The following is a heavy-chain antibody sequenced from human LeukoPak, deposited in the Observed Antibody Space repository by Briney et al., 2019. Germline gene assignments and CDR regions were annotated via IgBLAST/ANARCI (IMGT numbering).Heavy chain of an antibody. CDR1: GYTFTDDY. CDR3: APTAEAYTGWWKV. J-gene: IGHJ4*02. V-gene: IGHV1-2*02. D-gene: IGHD3-16*01. Sequence: ASVKVSCKASGYTFTDDYVHWVRQAPGQGLEFMGWINPDSGFTNYAQKFKGRVTMTRDTSISTAYLEVRSLTSDDTAVYYCAPTAEAYTGWWKVWGQGTLVTVSS. CDR2: INPDSGFT.